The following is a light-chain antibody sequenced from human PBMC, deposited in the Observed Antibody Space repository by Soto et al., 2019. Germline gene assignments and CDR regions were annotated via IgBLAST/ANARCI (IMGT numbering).Light chain of an antibody. CDR1: SSDVGGYNY. CDR3: TSFTSSSTWV. CDR2: EVS. V-gene: IGLV2-14*03. J-gene: IGLJ3*02. Sequence: QSALTQPASVSGSPGQSITISCTGTSSDVGGYNYVSWFQQHLGKAPKLKIYEVSNRPSGVSNRFSGSKSGYTASLTISELQAEDEADYYCTSFTSSSTWVFGGGTK.